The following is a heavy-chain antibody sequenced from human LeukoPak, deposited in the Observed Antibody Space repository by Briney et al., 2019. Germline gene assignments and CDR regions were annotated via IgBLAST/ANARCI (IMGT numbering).Heavy chain of an antibody. CDR3: ARAILGG. V-gene: IGHV4-34*01. J-gene: IGHJ1*01. D-gene: IGHD3-3*02. CDR2: INHSGST. CDR1: GGSFSGYY. Sequence: SETLSLTCAVYGGSFSGYYWSWIRQPPGKGLEWIGEINHSGSTNYNPSLESRVTISVDTSKNQFSLKLSSVTAADTAVYYCARAILGGWGQGTLVTVSS.